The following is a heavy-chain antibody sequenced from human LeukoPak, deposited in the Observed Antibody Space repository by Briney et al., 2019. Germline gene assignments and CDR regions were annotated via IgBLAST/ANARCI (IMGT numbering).Heavy chain of an antibody. CDR2: INPSGGST. J-gene: IGHJ6*02. Sequence: ASVKVSCKASGYTFTSYYMHWVRQAPGQGLEWMGIINPSGGSTSYAQKFQGRVTMTRDTCTSTVYMELSSLRSEDTAVYYCARESFSDCGGDCYPYYYYYGMDVWGQGTTVTVSS. CDR1: GYTFTSYY. D-gene: IGHD2-21*02. V-gene: IGHV1-46*01. CDR3: ARESFSDCGGDCYPYYYYYGMDV.